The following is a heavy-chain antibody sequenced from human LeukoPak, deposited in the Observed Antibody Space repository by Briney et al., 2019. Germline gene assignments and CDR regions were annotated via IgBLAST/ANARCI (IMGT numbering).Heavy chain of an antibody. CDR1: GFTFSSYE. Sequence: GGSLRLSCAASGFTFSSYEMNWVRQAPGKGLEWVSAISGSGGSTYYADSVKGRFTISGDNSKNTLYLQMNSLRAEDTAVYYCAKDRHGRWELLRTYYFDYWGQGTLVTVSS. V-gene: IGHV3-23*01. CDR3: AKDRHGRWELLRTYYFDY. CDR2: ISGSGGST. D-gene: IGHD1-26*01. J-gene: IGHJ4*02.